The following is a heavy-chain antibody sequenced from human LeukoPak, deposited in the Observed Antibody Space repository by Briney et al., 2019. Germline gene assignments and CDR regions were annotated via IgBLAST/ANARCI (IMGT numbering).Heavy chain of an antibody. CDR3: ARLPMAVTPHVDY. Sequence: TSETLSLTCTVSGGSITSYYRSWIRQSPGKGLEWIRFMYYSGTTNYNPSLKSRVTISLGMSKNQFSLKLSSVTAADTAVYYCARLPMAVTPHVDYWGQGTLVTVSS. D-gene: IGHD2-21*02. V-gene: IGHV4-59*01. CDR1: GGSITSYY. CDR2: MYYSGTT. J-gene: IGHJ4*02.